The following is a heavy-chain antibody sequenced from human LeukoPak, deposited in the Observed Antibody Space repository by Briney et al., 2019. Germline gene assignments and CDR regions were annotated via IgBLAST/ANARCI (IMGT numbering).Heavy chain of an antibody. J-gene: IGHJ4*02. Sequence: GGSLRLSCATSGFTFSKTSIHWVRHTPGKGLVWLSRINGDDSSVIYADSVKGRFTISRDNAKNTLYLHMTTLGVEDTGVYYCATSRALEYWGQGTPVTVSS. CDR1: GFTFSKTS. CDR2: INGDDSSV. V-gene: IGHV3-74*01. D-gene: IGHD2-2*01. CDR3: ATSRALEY.